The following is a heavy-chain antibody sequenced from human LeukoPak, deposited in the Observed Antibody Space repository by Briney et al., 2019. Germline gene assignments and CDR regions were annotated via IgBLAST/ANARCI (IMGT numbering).Heavy chain of an antibody. CDR2: VDYRGNT. CDR3: ARVEVGAANRQWYGMDV. D-gene: IGHD2-15*01. Sequence: SETLSLTCTISGGSISSYYWSWIRQPPGKGLEWIGYVDYRGNTNYNPSLKSRVTISIDTSKSLFSLKLDSVTAADTAVYYCARVEVGAANRQWYGMDVWGQGTTVTVSS. CDR1: GGSISSYY. J-gene: IGHJ6*02. V-gene: IGHV4-59*01.